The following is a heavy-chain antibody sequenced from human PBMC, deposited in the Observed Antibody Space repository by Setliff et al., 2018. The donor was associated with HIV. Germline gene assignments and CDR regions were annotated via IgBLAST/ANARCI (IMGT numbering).Heavy chain of an antibody. CDR2: IHYSGST. J-gene: IGHJ4*02. CDR3: ARNSQKGIQPLLLAS. CDR1: GGFIKNSNYY. Sequence: SETLSLTCTVYGGFIKNSNYYWGWIRQPPGKGLEWIGNIHYSGSTNYNPSLKSRVTISVDTSKNQFSLKLSSVTAADTAVYYCARNSQKGIQPLLLASWGPGTLVTVSS. V-gene: IGHV4-39*07. D-gene: IGHD1-1*01.